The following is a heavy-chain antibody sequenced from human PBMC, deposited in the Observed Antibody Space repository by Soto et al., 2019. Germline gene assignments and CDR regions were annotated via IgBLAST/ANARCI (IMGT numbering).Heavy chain of an antibody. D-gene: IGHD2-2*01. CDR2: IDSNGRNS. V-gene: IGHV3-74*01. Sequence: EVQLVESGGALVQPGGSLRLSCEASGFTFRNYYMHWVRQAPGKGLMWVARIDSNGRNSVYADSVKGRFTVSRDNAKNTLFLQMDSLTAEYTAVYYCAREQYTLNYAGYWGQGTQVTVS. CDR3: AREQYTLNYAGY. J-gene: IGHJ1*01. CDR1: GFTFRNYY.